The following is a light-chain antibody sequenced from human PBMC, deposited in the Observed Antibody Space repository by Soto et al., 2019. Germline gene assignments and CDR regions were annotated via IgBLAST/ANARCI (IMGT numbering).Light chain of an antibody. CDR3: EKYNNWPWT. CDR1: QSVSSN. J-gene: IGKJ1*01. CDR2: GAS. V-gene: IGKV3-15*01. Sequence: EKAMTQSPATLSVSPGERATLSCRASQSVSSNLAWYQLKPGQAPRPLIYGASTRATGIPARFSGSGSGTEFPLTISSLQSEDFAVDYCEKYNNWPWTFGQGTKVE.